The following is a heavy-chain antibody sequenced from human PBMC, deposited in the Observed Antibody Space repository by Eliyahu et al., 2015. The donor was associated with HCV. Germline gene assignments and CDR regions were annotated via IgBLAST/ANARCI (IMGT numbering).Heavy chain of an antibody. CDR1: GDSISSGNSY. J-gene: IGHJ4*02. CDR2: VYYNGDT. D-gene: IGHD3-9*01. V-gene: IGHV4-30-4*01. Sequence: QVQLQESGPGLVKPSQTLSLTCTVXGDSISSGNSYWSWIRQPPGKGLEWIGYVYYNGDTHYSPSLESRLLISVDTSKNQFSLRLNSVTAADTALYYCARLFYDSTGYYPFDHWGQGTLVTVSS. CDR3: ARLFYDSTGYYPFDH.